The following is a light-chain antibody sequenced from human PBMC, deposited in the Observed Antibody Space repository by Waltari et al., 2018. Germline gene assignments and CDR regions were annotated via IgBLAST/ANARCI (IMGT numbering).Light chain of an antibody. CDR3: QAWDSSTAV. Sequence: SYELTQPPSVSVSPGPTASITCSGDKLGDKYACWSQQKPGQSPVLVISQDSKRPSGIPERVSGSNSGNTAPLTISGTQAMDEADYYCQAWDSSTAVFGTGTKVTVL. CDR1: KLGDKY. J-gene: IGLJ1*01. CDR2: QDS. V-gene: IGLV3-1*01.